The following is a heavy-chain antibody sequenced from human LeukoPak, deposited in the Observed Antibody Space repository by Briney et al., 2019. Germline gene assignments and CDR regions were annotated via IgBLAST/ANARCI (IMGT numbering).Heavy chain of an antibody. CDR1: GFSFSSHG. Sequence: GGSLRLSCAASGFSFSSHGMSWVRQAPGKGLEWVSGIIGGAGGTYYADSVKGRFTISRDNAKNTLYLQMNSLRAEDTAVYYCARDPGELLGVFDYWGQGTLVTVSS. J-gene: IGHJ4*02. V-gene: IGHV3-23*01. CDR2: IIGGAGGT. CDR3: ARDPGELLGVFDY. D-gene: IGHD1-26*01.